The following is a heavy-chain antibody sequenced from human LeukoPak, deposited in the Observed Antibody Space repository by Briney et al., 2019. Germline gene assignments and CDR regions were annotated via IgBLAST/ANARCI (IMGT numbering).Heavy chain of an antibody. CDR3: AKGIAVAGTRQARTPQSGRRY. Sequence: GGSLRLSCAASGFTFSSYWMHWVRQAPGKGLVWVSRINSDGSSTSYADSVKGRFTISRDNAKNTLYLQMNSLRAEDTAVYYCAKGIAVAGTRQARTPQSGRRYWGQGTLVTVSS. CDR2: INSDGSST. V-gene: IGHV3-74*01. CDR1: GFTFSSYW. D-gene: IGHD6-19*01. J-gene: IGHJ4*02.